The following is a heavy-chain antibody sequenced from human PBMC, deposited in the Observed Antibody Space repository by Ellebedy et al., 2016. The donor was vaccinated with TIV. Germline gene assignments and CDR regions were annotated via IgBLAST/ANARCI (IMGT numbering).Heavy chain of an antibody. CDR2: VFHTGGT. V-gene: IGHV4-38-2*01. J-gene: IGHJ3*02. CDR3: ARGVNEALDI. D-gene: IGHD1-1*01. CDR1: GFTFSSFGM. Sequence: GSLRLXXAASGFTFSSFGMYWLRQAPGKGLEWVASVFHTGGTYYNPSLKSRVTISVDTSKNQIFLELSSVVAADTAVYYCARGVNEALDIWGQGKMVSVSS.